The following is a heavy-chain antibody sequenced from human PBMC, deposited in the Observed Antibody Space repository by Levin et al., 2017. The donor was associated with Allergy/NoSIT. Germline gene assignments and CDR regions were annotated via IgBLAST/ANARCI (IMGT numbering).Heavy chain of an antibody. Sequence: GGSLRLSCAASGFTFSDYTMNWVRLAPGRGLEWVSTMSGSGGTAYYADSVRGRFTISRDNSRNTLYLHMNGLSVEDTAMYSCARTPPPSQRAYNWFDPWGQGTLVIVSS. CDR1: GFTFSDYT. CDR3: ARTPPPSQRAYNWFDP. CDR2: MSGSGGTA. V-gene: IGHV3-23*01. D-gene: IGHD4-23*01. J-gene: IGHJ5*02.